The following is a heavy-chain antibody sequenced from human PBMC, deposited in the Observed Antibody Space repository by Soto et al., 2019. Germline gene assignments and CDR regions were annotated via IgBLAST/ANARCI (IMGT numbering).Heavy chain of an antibody. J-gene: IGHJ6*02. Sequence: SETLSLTCAVSGGSISSSSYYWGWIRQPPGKGLEWIGSIYYSGSTYYNPSLKSRVTISVDTSKSQFSLKLSSVTAADTAVYYCARDHYCTNGVCYTYYYYGMDVWGQGTTVTVSS. V-gene: IGHV4-39*01. CDR3: ARDHYCTNGVCYTYYYYGMDV. CDR2: IYYSGST. D-gene: IGHD2-8*01. CDR1: GGSISSSSYY.